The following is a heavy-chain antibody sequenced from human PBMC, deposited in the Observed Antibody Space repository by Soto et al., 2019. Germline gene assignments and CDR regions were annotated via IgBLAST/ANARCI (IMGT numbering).Heavy chain of an antibody. D-gene: IGHD2-2*01. CDR2: IYDRGTT. Sequence: SETLSLTCSVSGGSITGGHYWSWIRQHPGRGLEWIGNIYDRGTTSYNPSLKSRLTISLDTSRNQFSMKLTSVTAADTAVYYCAREYIAVVPTLDPREVYLQNSRVDVWGQGTTVTVSS. CDR3: AREYIAVVPTLDPREVYLQNSRVDV. CDR1: GGSITGGHY. J-gene: IGHJ6*02. V-gene: IGHV4-31*03.